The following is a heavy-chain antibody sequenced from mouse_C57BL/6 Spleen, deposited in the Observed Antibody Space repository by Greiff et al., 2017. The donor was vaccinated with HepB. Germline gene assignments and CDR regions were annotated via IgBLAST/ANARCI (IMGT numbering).Heavy chain of an antibody. V-gene: IGHV1-55*01. CDR3: ARSSYRTAMDY. J-gene: IGHJ4*01. CDR1: GYTFTSYW. CDR2: IYPGSGST. Sequence: QVQLKQPGAELVKPGASVKMSCKASGYTFTSYWITWVKQRPGQGLEWIGDIYPGSGSTNYNEKFKSKATLTVDTSSSTAYMQLSSLTSEDSAVYYCARSSYRTAMDYWVKEPQSPSPQ. D-gene: IGHD2-12*01.